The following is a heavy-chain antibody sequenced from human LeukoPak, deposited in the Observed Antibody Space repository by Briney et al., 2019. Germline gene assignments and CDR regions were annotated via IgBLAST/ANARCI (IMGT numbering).Heavy chain of an antibody. CDR1: GGSISSYY. V-gene: IGHV4-59*01. D-gene: IGHD3-22*01. CDR2: IYYSGNT. CDR3: ASSDSSGYYDN. Sequence: SETLSLTCTVSGGSISSYYWSWIRQPSGKGLEWIGYIYYSGNTNHNPSLKSRVTISVDTSKNQFSLKLSSVTAADTAVYYCASSDSSGYYDNWGQGTLVTVSS. J-gene: IGHJ4*02.